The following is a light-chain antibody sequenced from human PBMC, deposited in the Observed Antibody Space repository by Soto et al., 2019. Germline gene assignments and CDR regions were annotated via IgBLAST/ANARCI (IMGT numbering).Light chain of an antibody. CDR3: HQSFGSVWT. CDR1: QNVVTSH. CDR2: GTS. J-gene: IGKJ1*01. Sequence: EIVLTQSPGTLSLSPGEGATLSCRASQNVVTSHFAWFQQKPGQAPRLLICGTSIRAPGIPDRFSGSGSGTDFSLTISRLEPEDFAVYFCHQSFGSVWTFGQGTKVEI. V-gene: IGKV3-20*01.